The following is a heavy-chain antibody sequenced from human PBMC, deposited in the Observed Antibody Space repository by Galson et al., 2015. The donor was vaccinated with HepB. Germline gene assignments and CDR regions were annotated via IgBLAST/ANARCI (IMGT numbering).Heavy chain of an antibody. D-gene: IGHD3-22*01. CDR3: ARDRNGVYDSSGYYSDY. J-gene: IGHJ4*02. CDR1: GYTFTSYG. CDR2: ISAYNGNT. V-gene: IGHV1-18*04. Sequence: SVKVSCKASGYTFTSYGISWVRQAPGQGLEWMGWISAYNGNTNYAQKLQGRVTMTTDTSTSTAYMELRSLRSDDTAVYYCARDRNGVYDSSGYYSDYWGQGTLVTVSS.